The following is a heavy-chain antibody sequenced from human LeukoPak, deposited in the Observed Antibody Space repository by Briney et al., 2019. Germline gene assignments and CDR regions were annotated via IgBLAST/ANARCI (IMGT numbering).Heavy chain of an antibody. V-gene: IGHV4-31*03. CDR1: GVSISSGDHF. D-gene: IGHD2-15*01. CDR3: TRDVPRSAGYPDN. Sequence: SQTLSLTCTVSGVSISSGDHFWRWLRRQPGKGLEWIGYIYYSGTTYYNPSLKSRVTISVDTSKNHFSLKLNSVTAADTAVYYCTRDVPRSAGYPDNWGQGTLVTVSS. J-gene: IGHJ4*02. CDR2: IYYSGTT.